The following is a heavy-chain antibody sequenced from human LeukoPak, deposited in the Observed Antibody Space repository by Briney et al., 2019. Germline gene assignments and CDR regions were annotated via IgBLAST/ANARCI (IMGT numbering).Heavy chain of an antibody. Sequence: GGSLRLSCAASGFTVSSNYMSWVRQAPVKGLEWVSVIYSGGDTYYADSVKGRFTISRDNSKNTLYLQMNSLRAEDTAVYYCASQRAAKVGATTGYGYWGQGTLVTVSS. V-gene: IGHV3-53*01. CDR1: GFTVSSNY. J-gene: IGHJ4*02. CDR3: ASQRAAKVGATTGYGY. CDR2: IYSGGDT. D-gene: IGHD1-26*01.